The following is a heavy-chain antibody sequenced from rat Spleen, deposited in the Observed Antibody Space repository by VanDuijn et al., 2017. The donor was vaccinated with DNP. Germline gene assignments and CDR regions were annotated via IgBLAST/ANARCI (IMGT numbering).Heavy chain of an antibody. CDR1: GFTFSSFP. Sequence: EVQLVESGGGLVQPGRSMKLSCAASGFTFSSFPMAWVRQAPTKGLEWVATISTSGGSTYYRDSVKGRFTISRDNAKSTLYLQMNSLRSEDTATYYCTRVQLGAYYFDYWGQGVMVTVSS. CDR2: ISTSGGST. J-gene: IGHJ2*01. V-gene: IGHV5-46*01. CDR3: TRVQLGAYYFDY. D-gene: IGHD5-1*01.